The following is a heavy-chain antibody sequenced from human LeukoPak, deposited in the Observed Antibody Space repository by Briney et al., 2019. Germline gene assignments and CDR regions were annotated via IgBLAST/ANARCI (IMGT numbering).Heavy chain of an antibody. D-gene: IGHD2-15*01. J-gene: IGHJ4*02. Sequence: VGSLRLSCAASVFTFSTYAMSWVRQAPGKGLELVSVISGSGGSTNYADSVKGRSSISRDNSKNTVYLQMKSLRADDTAVYYCARAPGYCSDGSCYDYWGQGTLVTVSS. CDR2: ISGSGGST. CDR1: VFTFSTYA. CDR3: ARAPGYCSDGSCYDY. V-gene: IGHV3-23*01.